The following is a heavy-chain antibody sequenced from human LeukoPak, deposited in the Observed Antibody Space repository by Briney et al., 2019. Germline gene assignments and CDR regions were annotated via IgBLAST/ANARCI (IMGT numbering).Heavy chain of an antibody. Sequence: PSETLSLTCTVSGGSISSSSYYWGWIRQPPGKGLEWIGSIYYSGSTYYNPSLKSRVTISVDTSKNQFSLKLSSVTAADTAVYYCARDQWLVIGDFDYWGQGTLVTVSS. J-gene: IGHJ4*02. V-gene: IGHV4-39*07. CDR1: GGSISSSSYY. D-gene: IGHD6-19*01. CDR3: ARDQWLVIGDFDY. CDR2: IYYSGST.